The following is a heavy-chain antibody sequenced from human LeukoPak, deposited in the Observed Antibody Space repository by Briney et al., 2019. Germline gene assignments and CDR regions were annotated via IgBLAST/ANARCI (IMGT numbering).Heavy chain of an antibody. Sequence: PSETLSLTCAVYGGSFSGYYWSWIRQPPEKGLEWIGEINHSGSTNYNPSLKSRVTISVDTSKNQFSLKLSSVTAADTAVYYCAPGLLYDSSGYYSSDAFDIWGQGTMVTVSS. V-gene: IGHV4-34*01. J-gene: IGHJ3*02. CDR2: INHSGST. CDR1: GGSFSGYY. D-gene: IGHD3-22*01. CDR3: APGLLYDSSGYYSSDAFDI.